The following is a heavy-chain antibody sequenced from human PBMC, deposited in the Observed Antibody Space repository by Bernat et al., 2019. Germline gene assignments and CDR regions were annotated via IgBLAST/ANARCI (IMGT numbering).Heavy chain of an antibody. D-gene: IGHD6-19*01. CDR1: GFTFSSYG. CDR3: AKDASGWENYMDLNFDY. Sequence: QVQLVESGGGVVQPGRSLRLSCAASGFTFSSYGMHWVRQAPGKGLEWVAVISYDGSNKYYADSVKGRVTISGDNSKNTLYLQRNSLRAEDTAVYYCAKDASGWENYMDLNFDYWGQGTLVTVSS. V-gene: IGHV3-30*18. J-gene: IGHJ4*02. CDR2: ISYDGSNK.